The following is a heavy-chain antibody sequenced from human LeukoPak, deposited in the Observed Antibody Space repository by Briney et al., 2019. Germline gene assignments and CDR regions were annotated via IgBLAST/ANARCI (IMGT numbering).Heavy chain of an antibody. V-gene: IGHV1-18*01. J-gene: IGHJ4*02. CDR2: ISAYNGNR. D-gene: IGHD3-22*01. CDR1: GYTLTELS. Sequence: ASVKVSCKVSGYTLTELSMHWVRQAPGQGLEWMGWISAYNGNRNYAQKFQGRVTITTDTSTSTAYMELRSLRSNDTTVYYCARGSTARYYYDSSGYYRGAVDYWGQGTLVTISS. CDR3: ARGSTARYYYDSSGYYRGAVDY.